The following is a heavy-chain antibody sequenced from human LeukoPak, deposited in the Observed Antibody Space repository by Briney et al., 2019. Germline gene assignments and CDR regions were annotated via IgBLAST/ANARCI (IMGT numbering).Heavy chain of an antibody. V-gene: IGHV3-23*01. CDR1: GFSFSNYA. CDR3: GRDPNGDYIGAFEF. J-gene: IGHJ3*01. CDR2: IGGSGGAI. D-gene: IGHD4-17*01. Sequence: PGRSLSLSCAASGFSFSNYALVWVRQSPEKGLEWVSAIGGSGGAIRYADAVKGRFTISRDNAKNTLFLQMNSLRAEDTAVYYCGRDPNGDYIGAFEFWGQGTTISVSS.